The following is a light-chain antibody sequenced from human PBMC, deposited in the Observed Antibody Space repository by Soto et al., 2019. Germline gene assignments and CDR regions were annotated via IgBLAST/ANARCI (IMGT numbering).Light chain of an antibody. CDR2: GAS. CDR3: QQYSNPRT. V-gene: IGKV3-20*01. J-gene: IGKJ1*01. CDR1: QIVTSHS. Sequence: EIVLTQSPGTLSLSPGERATLSCRASQIVTSHSLAWYQQTPGQAPRLLIYGASTRATGIANMFSGSGSGKYFTLTIRRLEPEDCAVYYCQQYSNPRTFGQGTKVEIK.